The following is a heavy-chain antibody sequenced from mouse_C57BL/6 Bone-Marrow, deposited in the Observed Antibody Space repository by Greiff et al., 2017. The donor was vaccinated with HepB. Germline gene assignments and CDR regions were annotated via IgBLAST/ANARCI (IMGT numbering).Heavy chain of an antibody. V-gene: IGHV1-15*01. CDR1: GYTFTDYE. CDR2: IDPETGGT. Sequence: QVQLQQSGAELVRPGASVTLSCKASGYTFTDYEMHWVKQTPVHGLEWIGAIDPETGGTAYNQKFKGKAILTADKSSSTAYMELRSLTSEDSAVYYCTSQLYDAMDYWGQGTSVTVFS. D-gene: IGHD2-12*01. J-gene: IGHJ4*01. CDR3: TSQLYDAMDY.